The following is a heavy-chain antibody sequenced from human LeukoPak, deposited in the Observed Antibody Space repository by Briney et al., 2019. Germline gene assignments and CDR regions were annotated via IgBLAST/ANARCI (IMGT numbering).Heavy chain of an antibody. CDR2: IRYDGSNK. Sequence: GGSLRLSCAASGFSVSSYAIHWVRQAPGKGLEWVAFIRYDGSNKYYADSVKGRFTISRDNSKNTLYLQMNSLRAEDTAVYYCAKWIAAFDYWGQGTLVTVSS. D-gene: IGHD6-13*01. CDR3: AKWIAAFDY. CDR1: GFSVSSYA. V-gene: IGHV3-30*02. J-gene: IGHJ4*02.